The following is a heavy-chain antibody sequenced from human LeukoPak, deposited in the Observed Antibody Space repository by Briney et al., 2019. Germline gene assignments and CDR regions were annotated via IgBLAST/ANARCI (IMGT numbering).Heavy chain of an antibody. CDR3: ARVAQYCSGGSCFDY. CDR2: ISYDGSNK. D-gene: IGHD2-15*01. J-gene: IGHJ4*02. V-gene: IGHV3-30-3*01. CDR1: GFTFSSYA. Sequence: GGSLRLSCAASGFTFSSYAMHWVRQAPGKGLEWVAVISYDGSNKYYADSVKGRFTISRDNSKNTLYLQMNSLRAEDTAVYYCARVAQYCSGGSCFDYWGQGTLVTVSS.